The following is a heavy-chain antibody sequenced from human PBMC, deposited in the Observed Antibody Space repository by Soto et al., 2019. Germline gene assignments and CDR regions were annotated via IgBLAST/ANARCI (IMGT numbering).Heavy chain of an antibody. CDR1: GYSIASGYY. CDR3: ARSFDYYGMDV. Sequence: PSETLSLTCAVSGYSIASGYYWAWIRQSPGKGLEWIGSIYHAGSVYYNPSLNSRVAVSLDTSKNHFSLKLTSVTAAVTAVYYCARSFDYYGMDVWGQGTTVTVSS. J-gene: IGHJ6*02. V-gene: IGHV4-38-2*01. CDR2: IYHAGSV.